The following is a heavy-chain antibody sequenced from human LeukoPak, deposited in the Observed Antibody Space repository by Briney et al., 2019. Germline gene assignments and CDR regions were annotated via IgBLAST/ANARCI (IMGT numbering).Heavy chain of an antibody. Sequence: GGSLRLSCAASGFTFSSYGMHWVRQAPGKGLEWVAVIWYDGSNKYYADSVKGRFTISRDNAKNSLYLQMNSLRAEDTAVYYCARALAAAGTFWFDPWGQGTLVTVSS. D-gene: IGHD6-13*01. J-gene: IGHJ5*02. V-gene: IGHV3-33*01. CDR3: ARALAAAGTFWFDP. CDR1: GFTFSSYG. CDR2: IWYDGSNK.